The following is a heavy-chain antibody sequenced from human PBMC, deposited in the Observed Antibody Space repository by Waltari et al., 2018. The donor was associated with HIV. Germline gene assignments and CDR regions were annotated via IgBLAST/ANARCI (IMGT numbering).Heavy chain of an antibody. J-gene: IGHJ4*02. CDR3: ARDYASSVAGTGY. D-gene: IGHD6-19*01. V-gene: IGHV3-7*01. Sequence: EVQLVEAGGGLVQPGGSLRLSCAASGFTFSVYWMSWVRQAPGKGLEWVANINQDGGDKYYVESVKGRFTISRDNAKNSLYLQMNSLRAEDTALYYCARDYASSVAGTGYWGQGTLVTVSS. CDR2: INQDGGDK. CDR1: GFTFSVYW.